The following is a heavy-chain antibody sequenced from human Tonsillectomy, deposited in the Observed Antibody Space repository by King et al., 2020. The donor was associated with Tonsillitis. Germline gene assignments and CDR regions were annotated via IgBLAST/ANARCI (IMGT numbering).Heavy chain of an antibody. CDR1: GYSFTSYW. J-gene: IGHJ4*02. CDR3: VKTRGSCFGDLLED. D-gene: IGHD3-10*01. V-gene: IGHV5-51*01. Sequence: QLVQSGAEVKKPGESLKISCKGSGYSFTSYWIGWVRQMPGKGLEWMGIIQPGDYDIRYSPSFQGQVTISADKSINTAYLQWGSLKASDTALYYCVKTRGSCFGDLLEDWGQGTLVTVSS. CDR2: IQPGDYDI.